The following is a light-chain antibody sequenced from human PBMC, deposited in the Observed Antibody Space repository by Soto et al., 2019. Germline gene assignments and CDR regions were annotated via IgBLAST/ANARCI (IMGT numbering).Light chain of an antibody. J-gene: IGKJ1*01. Sequence: EIVMTQSPATLSVSPGERATVSCRASQSVSSNLAWYQQKPGQAPRLLIYGASTRATGIPARFSGSGYGTEFTLTIRSLQSEDFAVYYCQQYNNWPPMAFGQGTKVEIK. CDR2: GAS. V-gene: IGKV3-15*01. CDR3: QQYNNWPPMA. CDR1: QSVSSN.